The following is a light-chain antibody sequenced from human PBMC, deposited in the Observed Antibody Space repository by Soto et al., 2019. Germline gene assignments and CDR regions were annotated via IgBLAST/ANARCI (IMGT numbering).Light chain of an antibody. Sequence: QSALTQPPSVSGAPGQRVTISCTGSSSNIGAGYDVHWYQQLPGTAPKLLIYGNSNRPSGVPDRFSGSKSGTSASLAITGLQPEDEADYSCQSYDGSLSAVLFGGGTKLTVL. V-gene: IGLV1-40*01. CDR2: GNS. CDR3: QSYDGSLSAVL. CDR1: SSNIGAGYD. J-gene: IGLJ2*01.